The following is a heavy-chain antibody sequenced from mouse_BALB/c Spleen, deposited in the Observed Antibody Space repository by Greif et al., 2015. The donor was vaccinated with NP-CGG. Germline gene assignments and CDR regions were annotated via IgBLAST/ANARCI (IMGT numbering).Heavy chain of an antibody. Sequence: VQLKHSGPGLVKPSQSLSLTCTVTGYSITSDYAWNWIRQFPGNKLEWMGYISYSGSTSYNPSLKSRISITRDTSKNQFFLQLNSVTTEDTATYYCARGGNWGPMDYWGQGTSVTVSS. CDR2: ISYSGST. J-gene: IGHJ4*01. CDR1: GYSITSDYA. D-gene: IGHD4-1*01. V-gene: IGHV3-2*02. CDR3: ARGGNWGPMDY.